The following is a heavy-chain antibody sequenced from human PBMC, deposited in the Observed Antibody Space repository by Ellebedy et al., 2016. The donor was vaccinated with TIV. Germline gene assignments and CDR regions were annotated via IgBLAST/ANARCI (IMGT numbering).Heavy chain of an antibody. D-gene: IGHD6-6*01. J-gene: IGHJ6*02. CDR2: INWNSGII. Sequence: SLKISXVGSGFIFDDAAMHWVRQAPGKGLEWVSGINWNSGIIGYADSVKGRFTISRDNAKNSLYLQMNSLRPEDTALYYCAKDTSDYYGLDVWGQGTTVTVS. CDR3: AKDTSDYYGLDV. V-gene: IGHV3-9*01. CDR1: GFIFDDAA.